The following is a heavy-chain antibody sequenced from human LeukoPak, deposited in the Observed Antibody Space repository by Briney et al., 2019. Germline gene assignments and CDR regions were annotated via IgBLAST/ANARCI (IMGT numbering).Heavy chain of an antibody. CDR1: GGSISSYY. Sequence: SETLSLTCTVSGGSISSYYWSWIRQPPGKGLEWIGYIYYSGSTNYNSSLKSRVTISVDTSKSQFSLKLSSVTAADTAVYYCARLHWYYYDSSGHYQGWFDPWGQGTLVTVSS. V-gene: IGHV4-59*08. CDR2: IYYSGST. J-gene: IGHJ5*02. D-gene: IGHD3-22*01. CDR3: ARLHWYYYDSSGHYQGWFDP.